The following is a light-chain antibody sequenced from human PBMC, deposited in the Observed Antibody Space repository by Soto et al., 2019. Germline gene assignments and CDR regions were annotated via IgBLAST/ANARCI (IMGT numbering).Light chain of an antibody. J-gene: IGKJ1*01. V-gene: IGKV1-39*01. CDR3: QQSYSTLWT. Sequence: DIPMTQSPSSLSASVGDRVTITCRASQGISSYLNWYQQKPGKAPKLLIYAASSLQSGVPSRFSGRGSGTDFTLTISSLQPEDFATYYCQQSYSTLWTFGQGTKVEIK. CDR2: AAS. CDR1: QGISSY.